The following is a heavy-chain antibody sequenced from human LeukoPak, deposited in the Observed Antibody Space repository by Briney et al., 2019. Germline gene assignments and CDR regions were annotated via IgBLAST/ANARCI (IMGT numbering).Heavy chain of an antibody. D-gene: IGHD3-10*01. CDR3: VREEFYGSYGMDV. J-gene: IGHJ6*02. CDR2: ISSSGSTI. V-gene: IGHV3-48*03. CDR1: GFTFSSYE. Sequence: TGGSLRLSCAASGFTFSSYEMNWVRQAPGKGLEWVSYISSSGSTIYYADSVKGRFTISRDDAKNSLYLQMNSLRAEDTAVYYCVREEFYGSYGMDVWGQGTTVTVSS.